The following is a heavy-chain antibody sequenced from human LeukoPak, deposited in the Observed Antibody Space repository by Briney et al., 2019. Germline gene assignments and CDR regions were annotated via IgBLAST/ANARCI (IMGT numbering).Heavy chain of an antibody. V-gene: IGHV3-33*08. CDR3: ARERMGGGMDV. CDR2: IWYDGSNR. CDR1: GFTFSSYA. J-gene: IGHJ6*02. Sequence: GGSLRLSCAASGFTFSSYAMSWVRQAPGKGLEWVAVIWYDGSNRDYADSVKGRFTISRDNSKNTLYLQMNSLRAEDTAVYYCARERMGGGMDVWGHGTTVTVSS. D-gene: IGHD1-26*01.